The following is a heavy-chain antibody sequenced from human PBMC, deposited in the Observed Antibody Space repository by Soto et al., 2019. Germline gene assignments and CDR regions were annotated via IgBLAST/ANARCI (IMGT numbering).Heavy chain of an antibody. CDR3: ARKGGDKDAFEI. Sequence: GGSLRLSCATSGFTLSRYWMSWVRQAPGKGLEWVANIKEDGSEKNYVDSVKGRFTISRDNAENSLYLQMNSLRAEDTAVYHCARKGGDKDAFEIRGQGTMVTVSS. CDR1: GFTLSRYW. D-gene: IGHD4-17*01. J-gene: IGHJ3*02. CDR2: IKEDGSEK. V-gene: IGHV3-7*01.